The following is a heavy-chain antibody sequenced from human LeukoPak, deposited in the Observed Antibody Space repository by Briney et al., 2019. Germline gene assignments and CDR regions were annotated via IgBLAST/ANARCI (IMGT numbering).Heavy chain of an antibody. V-gene: IGHV3-30*04. D-gene: IGHD3-16*02. CDR1: GFTFSSYA. CDR2: ISYDGSNK. Sequence: GGSLRLSSAASGFTFSSYAMHWVRQAPGKGLEWVAVISYDGSNKYYADSVKGRFTISRDNSKNTLYLQMNSLRAEDTAVYYCARDGVYVWGSNRHYYFDYWGQGTLVTVSS. CDR3: ARDGVYVWGSNRHYYFDY. J-gene: IGHJ4*02.